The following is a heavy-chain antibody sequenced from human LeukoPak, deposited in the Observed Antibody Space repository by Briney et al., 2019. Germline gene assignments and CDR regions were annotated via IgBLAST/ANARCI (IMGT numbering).Heavy chain of an antibody. CDR1: GFTVSSNY. V-gene: IGHV3-23*01. D-gene: IGHD3-10*01. CDR3: AKEFMVRGVMDY. Sequence: GGSLRLSCAASGFTVSSNYMSWVRQAPGKGLEWVSAISGSGGSTYYADSVKGRFTISRDNSKNTLYLQMNSLRAEDTAVYYCAKEFMVRGVMDYWGQGTLVTVSS. J-gene: IGHJ4*02. CDR2: ISGSGGST.